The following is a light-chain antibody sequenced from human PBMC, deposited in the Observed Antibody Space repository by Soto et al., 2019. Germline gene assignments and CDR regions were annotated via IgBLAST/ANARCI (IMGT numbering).Light chain of an antibody. CDR2: GNA. J-gene: IGLJ2*01. Sequence: QPVLTQPPSVSGAPGQRVTISCTGTSSNTGAGYNVHWYQHLPGTAPKLLIYGNANRPSGVPDRFTGSKSGASASLVITGLQAEDEADYYCQSYDRSLSASVFGGGTKVTVL. V-gene: IGLV1-40*01. CDR3: QSYDRSLSASV. CDR1: SSNTGAGYN.